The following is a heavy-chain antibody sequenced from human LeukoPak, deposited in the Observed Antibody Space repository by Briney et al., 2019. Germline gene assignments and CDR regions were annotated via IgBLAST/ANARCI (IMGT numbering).Heavy chain of an antibody. J-gene: IGHJ6*03. CDR3: AAGGDYYYHMDV. V-gene: IGHV3-53*01. CDR1: DLTVTSNY. CDR2: IYPGGDI. Sequence: PGGSLRLSCAASDLTVTSNYMSWVRQAPGKGLQWVSVIYPGGDIYYADSVKGRFTISRDNAKNSVYLQMNSLRAEDTAVYHCAAGGDYYYHMDVWGKGTTVTVSS. D-gene: IGHD3-10*01.